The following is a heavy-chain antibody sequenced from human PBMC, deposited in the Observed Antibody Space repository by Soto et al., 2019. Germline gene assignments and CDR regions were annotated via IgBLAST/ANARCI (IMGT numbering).Heavy chain of an antibody. CDR1: GYSFTSYW. CDR3: AGTSSSSRFYYYGMDV. D-gene: IGHD6-6*01. J-gene: IGHJ6*02. CDR2: IYPGDSDT. V-gene: IGHV5-51*01. Sequence: PGESLKISCKGSGYSFTSYWIGWVRQMPGKGLGWMGIIYPGDSDTRYSPSFQGQVTISADKSISTAYLQWSSLKASDTAMYYCAGTSSSSRFYYYGMDVWGQRTTVTVSS.